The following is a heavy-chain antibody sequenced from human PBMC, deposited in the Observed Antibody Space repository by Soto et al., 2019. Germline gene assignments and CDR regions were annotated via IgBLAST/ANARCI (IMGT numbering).Heavy chain of an antibody. J-gene: IGHJ5*02. CDR2: MNPGSGKT. CDR1: GYTFINYD. V-gene: IGHV1-8*02. D-gene: IGHD3-16*01. CDR3: ARMASFGTLNWFDL. Sequence: QVQLVQSGAEVKEPGASVRVSCKASGYTFINYDISWVRQATGQGLEWMGWMNPGSGKTGYANKLQGRVTMTRDASTSTAHLELSSLTSEETGVYYCARMASFGTLNWFDLWGQGTLVTVSS.